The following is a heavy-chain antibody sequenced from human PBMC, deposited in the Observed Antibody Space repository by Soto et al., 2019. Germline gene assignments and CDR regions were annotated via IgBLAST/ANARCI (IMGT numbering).Heavy chain of an antibody. Sequence: EVQLLESGGGLVQPGGSLRLSCAASGFPFTSYAMYWVRQAPGKGLEWVSAVSGSGVSIYYADSVKGRFTISRDKSTNTLYLQMNSLSAEDTAVYYCAKDQGNWRYYFDYWGQGTLVTVSS. CDR1: GFPFTSYA. CDR3: AKDQGNWRYYFDY. J-gene: IGHJ4*02. V-gene: IGHV3-23*01. CDR2: VSGSGVSI. D-gene: IGHD1-20*01.